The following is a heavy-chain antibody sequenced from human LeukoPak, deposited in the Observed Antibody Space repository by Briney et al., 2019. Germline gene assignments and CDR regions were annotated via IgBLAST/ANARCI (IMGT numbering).Heavy chain of an antibody. CDR2: INPNSGGT. CDR3: ARDLGDSSEFDY. D-gene: IGHD3-22*01. J-gene: IGHJ4*02. V-gene: IGHV1-2*02. Sequence: ASVKVSCKASGYTFTGYYMHWVRQAPGQGLEWMGWINPNSGGTNYAQKFQGRVTMTRDTSISTAYKELSRLRSDDTAVYYCARDLGDSSEFDYWGQGTLVTVSS. CDR1: GYTFTGYY.